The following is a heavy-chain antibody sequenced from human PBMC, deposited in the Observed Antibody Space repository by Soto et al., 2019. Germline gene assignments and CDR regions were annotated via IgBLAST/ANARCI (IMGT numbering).Heavy chain of an antibody. J-gene: IGHJ4*02. V-gene: IGHV1-2*02. CDR2: INPKTGDT. D-gene: IGHD2-21*01. CDR1: GYTFTDSH. CDR3: ERDPPRYFTSSPEGAGL. Sequence: SVKVSCKASGYTFTDSHIHWVRQASGQGLEWLGWINPKTGDTNYPQKFQGRITMTRDTSMSTAYMELTNLTSDDTAVYYCERDPPRYFTSSPEGAGLWGQGTLVTVSS.